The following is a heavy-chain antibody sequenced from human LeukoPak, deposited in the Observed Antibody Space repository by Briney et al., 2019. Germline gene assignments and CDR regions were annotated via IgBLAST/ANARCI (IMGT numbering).Heavy chain of an antibody. V-gene: IGHV1-2*06. CDR2: INPNSGGT. CDR1: GYTFTGYY. Sequence: VASVKVSCKASGYTFTGYYMHWVRQAPGQGLEWMGRINPNSGGTNYAQKFQGRVTMTRDTSISTAYMELSRLRSDDTAVYYCARVVRLRSSSWYGYWGQGTLVTVPS. CDR3: ARVVRLRSSSWYGY. D-gene: IGHD6-13*01. J-gene: IGHJ4*02.